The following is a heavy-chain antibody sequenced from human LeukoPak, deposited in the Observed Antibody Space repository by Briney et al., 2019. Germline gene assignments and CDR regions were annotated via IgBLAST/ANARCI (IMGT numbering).Heavy chain of an antibody. Sequence: GGSLRLSCAASGFTFSSYWMSWVRQAPGKGLEWVANIKQDGSEKYYVDSVQGRFTISRDNAKNSLYLQMNSLRAEDTAVYYCARDFYSSSYYYYGMDVWGQGTTVTVSS. J-gene: IGHJ6*02. CDR1: GFTFSSYW. D-gene: IGHD6-6*01. CDR2: IKQDGSEK. CDR3: ARDFYSSSYYYYGMDV. V-gene: IGHV3-7*01.